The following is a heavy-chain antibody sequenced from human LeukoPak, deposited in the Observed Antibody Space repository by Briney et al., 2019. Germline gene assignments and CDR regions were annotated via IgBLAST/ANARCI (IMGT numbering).Heavy chain of an antibody. V-gene: IGHV1-18*01. CDR1: AYTFTSYG. CDR2: ISAYNGNT. Sequence: ASVKVSCKASAYTFTSYGISWVRQAPGQGLEWMGWISAYNGNTNYAQKLQGRVTMTTDTSTSTAYMELRSLRSDDTAVYYCARDRAAMAWYNWFDPWGQGTLVTVSS. D-gene: IGHD5-18*01. J-gene: IGHJ5*02. CDR3: ARDRAAMAWYNWFDP.